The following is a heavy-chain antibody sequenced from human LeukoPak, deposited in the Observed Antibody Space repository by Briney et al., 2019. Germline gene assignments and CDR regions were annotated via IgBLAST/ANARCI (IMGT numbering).Heavy chain of an antibody. D-gene: IGHD1-26*01. Sequence: ETLSLTCTVSGGSISGYYWSWIRQPAGKGLEWIGRIYSSGSTNDNPSLRSRVTMSVDTSKIQFSLRLSSVTAADTAVYYCARAIVGEPRGAFDIWGQGTMVTVSS. V-gene: IGHV4-4*07. CDR1: GGSISGYY. J-gene: IGHJ3*02. CDR3: ARAIVGEPRGAFDI. CDR2: IYSSGST.